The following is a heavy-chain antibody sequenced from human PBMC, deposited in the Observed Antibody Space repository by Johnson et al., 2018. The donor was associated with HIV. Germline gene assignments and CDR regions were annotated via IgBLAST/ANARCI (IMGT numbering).Heavy chain of an antibody. CDR2: ISWNGGST. J-gene: IGHJ3*02. V-gene: IGHV3-20*04. D-gene: IGHD6-25*01. CDR3: ARALTYSSASCAFAI. Sequence: VQLVESGGGVARPGGSLRLSCAASGSNFDDYGMSWVRQAPGKGLEWVSGISWNGGSTGYADSVKGRFTISRDNSKNSLYLQMNRLRAQDTALYYCARALTYSSASCAFAIWGQGTMVTVSS. CDR1: GSNFDDYG.